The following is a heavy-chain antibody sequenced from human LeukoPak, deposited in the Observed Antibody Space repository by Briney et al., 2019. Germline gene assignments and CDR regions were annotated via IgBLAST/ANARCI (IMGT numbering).Heavy chain of an antibody. D-gene: IGHD5-12*01. J-gene: IGHJ4*02. CDR1: GFTFSSYG. Sequence: GGSLRLSCAASGFTFSSYGMHWVRQAPGKGLEWLAFVSYDGSKKYYSDSVKGRFTISRDNSKNTLFLQMNSLRAEDTAVYSCAKDVKFSWPFYFDYWGQGILVTVSS. CDR3: AKDVKFSWPFYFDY. CDR2: VSYDGSKK. V-gene: IGHV3-30*18.